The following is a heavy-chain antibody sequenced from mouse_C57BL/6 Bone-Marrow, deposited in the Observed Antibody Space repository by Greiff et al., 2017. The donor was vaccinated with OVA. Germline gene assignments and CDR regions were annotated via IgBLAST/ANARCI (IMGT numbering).Heavy chain of an antibody. Sequence: QVQLQQPGAELVKPGASVKLSCKASGYTFTSYWMQWVKQRPGQGLEWIGEIYPSDSYTNYNQKFKGKATLTVDTSSSTAYMQLSSLTSEDSAVYYCAREGITTVVAFDYWGQGTTLTVSS. J-gene: IGHJ2*01. CDR1: GYTFTSYW. CDR2: IYPSDSYT. D-gene: IGHD1-1*01. CDR3: AREGITTVVAFDY. V-gene: IGHV1-50*01.